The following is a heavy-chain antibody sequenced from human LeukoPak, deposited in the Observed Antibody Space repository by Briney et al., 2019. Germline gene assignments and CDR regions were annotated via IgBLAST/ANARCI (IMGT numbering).Heavy chain of an antibody. CDR1: GFSFSSYT. J-gene: IGHJ4*02. CDR2: IRTNNYR. Sequence: GGSLRLSCAASGFSFSSYTMNWLRQAPGKGLEWVSSIRTNNYRYGAGSVKGRFTISRDNAKNSLFLQMDSLRAEDTAVYYCARDGHFDFWGQGALVTVSS. D-gene: IGHD3/OR15-3a*01. CDR3: ARDGHFDF. V-gene: IGHV3-21*01.